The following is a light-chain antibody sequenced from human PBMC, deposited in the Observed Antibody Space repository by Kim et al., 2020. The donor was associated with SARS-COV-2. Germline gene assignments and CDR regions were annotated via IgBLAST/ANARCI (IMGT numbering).Light chain of an antibody. J-gene: IGKJ2*01. CDR2: ETS. CDR3: QQYNNWPPVA. CDR1: QSVGNS. V-gene: IGKV3-11*01. Sequence: LSPGERATLSCRASQSVGNSLAWFQQKPGQAPRLLIFETSNRATGIPGRFSGSGSGTGFTLTISSLEPEDFAVYYCQQYNNWPPVAFGQGTKLEI.